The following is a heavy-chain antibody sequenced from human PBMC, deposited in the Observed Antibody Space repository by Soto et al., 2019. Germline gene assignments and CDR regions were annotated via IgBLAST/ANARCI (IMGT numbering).Heavy chain of an antibody. CDR3: ARRGEAAAGKGVLDY. CDR2: INHSGST. Sequence: PSETLSLTCTVYGGSFSGYYLSWIRQPPGKGLEWIGEINHSGSTNYNPSLKSRVTISVDTSKNQFSLKLSSVTAADTAVYYCARRGEAAAGKGVLDYWGQGTLVTVSS. D-gene: IGHD6-13*01. CDR1: GGSFSGYY. J-gene: IGHJ4*02. V-gene: IGHV4-34*01.